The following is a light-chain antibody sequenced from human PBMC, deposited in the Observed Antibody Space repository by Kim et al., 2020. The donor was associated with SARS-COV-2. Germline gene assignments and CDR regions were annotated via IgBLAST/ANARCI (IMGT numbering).Light chain of an antibody. CDR3: SSYAGSNTNYV. CDR2: EVS. CDR1: SSDVGGYNY. J-gene: IGLJ1*01. V-gene: IGLV2-8*01. Sequence: QSALTQPPSSSGSPGQSFTISCTGTSSDVGGYNYVSWYHQHPGKAPKLMIYEVSKRPSGVPDRFSGSKSGNTASLTVSGLQAEEEADYYCSSYAGSNTNYVFGTGTKVTVL.